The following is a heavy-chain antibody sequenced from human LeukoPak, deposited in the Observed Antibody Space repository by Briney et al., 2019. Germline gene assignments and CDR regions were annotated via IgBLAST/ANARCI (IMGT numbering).Heavy chain of an antibody. D-gene: IGHD3-22*01. J-gene: IGHJ4*02. CDR3: ARDVGYDSSLRHDY. CDR1: GSTFSSYG. V-gene: IGHV3-21*01. CDR2: ISSSSSYI. Sequence: GGTLRLSCAASGSTFSSYGMSWVRQAPGKGLEWVSSISSSSSYIYYADSVKGRFTISRDNAKNSLYLQMNSLRAEDTAVYYCARDVGYDSSLRHDYWGQGTLVTVSS.